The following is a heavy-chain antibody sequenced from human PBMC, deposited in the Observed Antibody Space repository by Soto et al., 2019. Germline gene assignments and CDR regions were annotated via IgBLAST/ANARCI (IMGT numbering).Heavy chain of an antibody. V-gene: IGHV1-18*01. Sequence: QAHLVQSGAEVKQPGASVKVSCKASDYTFDNYGINWVRQAPGQGPEWMGWISPYKGSTKFSEKFQGRVTMTTDASTTTAYMELRSLRSDDTAVYYCARNPSTSWPPLYGMDVWGQGTTVTVSS. D-gene: IGHD2-8*01. CDR1: DYTFDNYG. J-gene: IGHJ6*02. CDR3: ARNPSTSWPPLYGMDV. CDR2: ISPYKGST.